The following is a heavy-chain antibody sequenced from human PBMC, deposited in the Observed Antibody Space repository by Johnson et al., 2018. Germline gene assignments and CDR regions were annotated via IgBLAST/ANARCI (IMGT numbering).Heavy chain of an antibody. CDR1: GFTFSSYG. V-gene: IGHV3-30*18. CDR2: ISYDGSNK. J-gene: IGHJ6*04. CDR3: AKPEDGGNCLSFRDV. Sequence: QVQLVESGGGVVQPGRSLRLSCAASGFTFSSYGMHWVRQAPGKGLEWVTLISYDGSNKYYADSVKGRFTISRDNSKNTRYLHMNSLRAEDTAVYYFAKPEDGGNCLSFRDVWGKGTTVTFAS. D-gene: IGHD4-23*01.